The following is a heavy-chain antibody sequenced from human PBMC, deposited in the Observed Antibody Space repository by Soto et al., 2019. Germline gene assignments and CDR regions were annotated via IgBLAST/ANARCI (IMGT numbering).Heavy chain of an antibody. V-gene: IGHV3-30*18. Sequence: HPGGSLRLSCAASGFTFSSYGMHWVRQAPGKGLEWVAVISYDGSNKYYADSVKGRFTISRDNSKNTLYLQMNSLRAEDTAVYYCAKDAIVVVPAAMSGGYYYGMDVWGQGTTVTVSS. CDR3: AKDAIVVVPAAMSGGYYYGMDV. CDR1: GFTFSSYG. CDR2: ISYDGSNK. J-gene: IGHJ6*02. D-gene: IGHD2-2*01.